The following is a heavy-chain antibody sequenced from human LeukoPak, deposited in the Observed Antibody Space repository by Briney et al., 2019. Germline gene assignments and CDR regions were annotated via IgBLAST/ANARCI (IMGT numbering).Heavy chain of an antibody. D-gene: IGHD2-15*01. J-gene: IGHJ1*01. CDR2: ILYSGDT. V-gene: IGHV4-61*03. CDR3: TVKTNSVGATCNPSQR. CDR1: GGSISSSSYY. Sequence: SETLSLTCTVSGGSISSSSYYWGWIRQPPGKGLEWIGYILYSGDTRYNPSLRSRVTISVDTSKTHFIWKRKALSAADSALYYYTVKTNSVGATCNPSQRGGEGTLVTVSS.